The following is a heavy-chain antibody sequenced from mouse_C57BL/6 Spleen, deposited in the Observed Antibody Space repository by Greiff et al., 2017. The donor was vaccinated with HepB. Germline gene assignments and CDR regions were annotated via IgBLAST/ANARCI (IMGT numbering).Heavy chain of an antibody. CDR1: GYTFTSYW. D-gene: IGHD1-1*01. V-gene: IGHV1-52*01. Sequence: VQLQQPGAELVRPGSSVKLSCKASGYTFTSYWMHWVKQRPIQGLEWIGNIDPSDSETHYNQKFKDKATLTVDKSSSTAYMQLSSLTSEDSAVYYCTREEIITTVVAPYYYAMDYWGQGTSVTVSS. CDR3: TREEIITTVVAPYYYAMDY. CDR2: IDPSDSET. J-gene: IGHJ4*01.